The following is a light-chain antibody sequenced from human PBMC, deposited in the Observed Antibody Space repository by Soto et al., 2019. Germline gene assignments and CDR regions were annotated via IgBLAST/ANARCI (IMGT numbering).Light chain of an antibody. Sequence: QSALTQPPSASGNPGQRLTISCSGSTSNILRNYVYWYRQLPGTAPRLLISMNDQRPSGVPDRFSGSKSGTSASLAISGLRSEDEADYYCASWDASLSAYVFGTGTKVTVL. J-gene: IGLJ1*01. CDR2: MND. V-gene: IGLV1-47*01. CDR3: ASWDASLSAYV. CDR1: TSNILRNY.